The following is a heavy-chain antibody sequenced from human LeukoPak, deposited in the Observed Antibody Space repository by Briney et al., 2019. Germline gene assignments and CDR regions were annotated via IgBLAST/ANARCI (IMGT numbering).Heavy chain of an antibody. CDR1: GFTFSSYA. V-gene: IGHV3-23*01. J-gene: IGHJ4*02. CDR2: ISGSGCST. D-gene: IGHD6-13*01. Sequence: GGSLRLSCAASGFTFSSYAMSWVRQAPWKGLEWVSAISGSGCSTYYVTSVKGRFTISRDNYKNTLYLQMTSLRAEDTAVYYCARDRGIAAADYWGQGTLVTVSS. CDR3: ARDRGIAAADY.